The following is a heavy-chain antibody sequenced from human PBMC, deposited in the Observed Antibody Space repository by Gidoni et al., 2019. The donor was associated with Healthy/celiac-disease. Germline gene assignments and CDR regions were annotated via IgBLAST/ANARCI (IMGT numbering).Heavy chain of an antibody. J-gene: IGHJ4*02. CDR2: ISYDGSNK. V-gene: IGHV3-30-3*01. Sequence: QVQLVESGGGVVQPGRSLRLSCAASGFTFSSYAMHWVRQAPGKGLEWVAVISYDGSNKYYADSVKGRFTISRDNSKNTLYLQMNSLRAEDTAVYYCARDHGVVVPAAMKYWGQGTLVTVSS. CDR1: GFTFSSYA. D-gene: IGHD2-2*01. CDR3: ARDHGVVVPAAMKY.